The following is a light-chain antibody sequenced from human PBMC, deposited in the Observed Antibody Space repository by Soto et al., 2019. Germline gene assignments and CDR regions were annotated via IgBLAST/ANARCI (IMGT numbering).Light chain of an antibody. V-gene: IGKV3-20*01. CDR2: GAS. CDR3: QHYCASHYM. Sequence: IVLTQSPGTLSVSPGETVTLSCRASQSVTSSNLAWYQQKPGQAPRLLIYGASYRATGIADKFSGSGSGADFSLTISRLEPEDFAVYYCQHYCASHYMFGQGTKLEIK. CDR1: QSVTSSN. J-gene: IGKJ2*01.